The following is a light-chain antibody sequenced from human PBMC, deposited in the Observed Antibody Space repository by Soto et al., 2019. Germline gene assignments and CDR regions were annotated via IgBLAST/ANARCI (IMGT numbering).Light chain of an antibody. V-gene: IGKV3D-15*01. CDR2: DAS. J-gene: IGKJ2*01. Sequence: EIVMTQSPATLSVSPGERATLSCRASQSVSSNLAWYQQKPGQAPRLLIYDASTRATGIPARFSGSGSGTEFPLTISRLQSEDFAVYYCQQYNNWPPYTFGPGTKLEIK. CDR3: QQYNNWPPYT. CDR1: QSVSSN.